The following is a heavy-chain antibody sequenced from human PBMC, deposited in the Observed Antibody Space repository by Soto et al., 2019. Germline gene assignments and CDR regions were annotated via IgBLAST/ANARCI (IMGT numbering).Heavy chain of an antibody. CDR2: ISYDGSNK. CDR3: AKGAKLRCSGGSCYPYYYYGMDV. J-gene: IGHJ6*02. D-gene: IGHD2-15*01. Sequence: QVQLVESGGGVVQPGRSLRLSCAASGFTFSSYGMHWVRQAPGKGLEWVAVISYDGSNKYYADSVKGRFTISRDNSKNTLYLQMNSLRAEDTAVYYCAKGAKLRCSGGSCYPYYYYGMDVWDQGTTVTVSS. V-gene: IGHV3-30*18. CDR1: GFTFSSYG.